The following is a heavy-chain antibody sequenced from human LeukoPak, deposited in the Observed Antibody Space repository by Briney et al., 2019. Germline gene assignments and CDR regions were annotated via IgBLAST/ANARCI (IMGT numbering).Heavy chain of an antibody. CDR2: ISSSSSTI. CDR1: GFTFSSYS. D-gene: IGHD3-3*01. J-gene: IGHJ4*02. Sequence: GGSLRLSCAASGFTFSSYSMNWVRQAPGKGLEWVSYISSSSSTIYYADSVKGRFTISRDNAKNSLYLQMNNLRAEDTAVYYCARVFKARITIFGVVMPQGDYWGQGTLVTVSS. V-gene: IGHV3-48*01. CDR3: ARVFKARITIFGVVMPQGDY.